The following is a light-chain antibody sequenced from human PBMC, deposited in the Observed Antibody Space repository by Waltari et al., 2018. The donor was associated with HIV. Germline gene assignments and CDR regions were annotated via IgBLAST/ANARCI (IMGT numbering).Light chain of an antibody. J-gene: IGKJ1*01. CDR2: AAS. V-gene: IGKV1-39*01. CDR3: QQSYSTSWT. Sequence: DIQMTHSPSSRSPPVGDEFTITCRASQDIGNYLNWYQQKPGRAPKVLIYAASSLQSGVPSRFSGSRSGTDFTLTISSLQPEDFATYYCQQSYSTSWTFGPGTKVEI. CDR1: QDIGNY.